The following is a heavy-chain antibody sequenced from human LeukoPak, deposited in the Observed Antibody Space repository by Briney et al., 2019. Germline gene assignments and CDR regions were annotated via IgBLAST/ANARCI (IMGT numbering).Heavy chain of an antibody. CDR3: ARREF. CDR2: VYTTGGT. D-gene: IGHD3-10*01. Sequence: SETLSLTCTVSGGSISSYYWSWIRQPAGKGLEWIGRVYTTGGTNYNPSFRSRVTMSVDTSKNQFSLKLTSVTAADTAVYYCARREFWGRGTLVTVSS. V-gene: IGHV4-4*07. CDR1: GGSISSYY. J-gene: IGHJ4*02.